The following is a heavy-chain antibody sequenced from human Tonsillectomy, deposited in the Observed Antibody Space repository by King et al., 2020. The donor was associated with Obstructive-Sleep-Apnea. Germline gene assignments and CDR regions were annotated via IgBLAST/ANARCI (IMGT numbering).Heavy chain of an antibody. CDR3: ARDIPWVFSGSQKQYYRGLDV. Sequence: VQLVQSGPEVKKPGASVKVSCKASGYTFTNYGVTWVRQAPGQGLEWMGWISGYNGDTNFAPNLQGRVTMTTDTSTNTAYIELRSLRPDDTAVYYCARDIPWVFSGSQKQYYRGLDVWGQGTTVSVSS. J-gene: IGHJ6*02. V-gene: IGHV1-18*04. CDR1: GYTFTNYG. D-gene: IGHD5-12*01. CDR2: ISGYNGDT.